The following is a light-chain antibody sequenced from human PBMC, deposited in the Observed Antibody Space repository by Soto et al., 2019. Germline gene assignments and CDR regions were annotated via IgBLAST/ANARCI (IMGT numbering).Light chain of an antibody. CDR1: QTISTY. V-gene: IGKV1-39*01. J-gene: IGKJ2*01. CDR3: QKSSSIPYT. Sequence: DIQMTQSPSSLSASVGDRVTITCRASQTISTYLNWYQQIPGKAPKLLIYGASNLQNGVPSRFSSSGSGTDFTLTISSLQPEDFATYYCQKSSSIPYTFGQGTKLEIK. CDR2: GAS.